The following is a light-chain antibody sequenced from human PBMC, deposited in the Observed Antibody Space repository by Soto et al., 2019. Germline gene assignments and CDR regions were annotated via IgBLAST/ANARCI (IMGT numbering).Light chain of an antibody. V-gene: IGLV1-47*01. CDR2: RNN. CDR1: SSNIGSYY. CDR3: AALDDSLSGVV. Sequence: QSVLTQPPSASGTPGQRVTISCSGGSSNIGSYYVYWYQQLPGTAPKLLIYRNNQRPSGVPDRFSGSKSGTSASLAISGLRSEDEADYYCAALDDSLSGVVFGGGTKLTVL. J-gene: IGLJ2*01.